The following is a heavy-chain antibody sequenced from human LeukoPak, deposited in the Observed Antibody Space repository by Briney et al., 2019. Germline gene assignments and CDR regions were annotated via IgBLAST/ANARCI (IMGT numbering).Heavy chain of an antibody. V-gene: IGHV1-69*04. CDR2: IIPILGIA. D-gene: IGHD3-22*01. CDR1: GYTFTSYD. CDR3: ARVGNYYDSSGYSPPGWFDP. Sequence: ASVKVSCKASGYTFTSYDINWVRQATGQGLEWMGRIIPILGIANYAQKFQGRVTITADKSTSTAYMELSSLRSEDTAVYYCARVGNYYDSSGYSPPGWFDPWGQGTLVTVSS. J-gene: IGHJ5*02.